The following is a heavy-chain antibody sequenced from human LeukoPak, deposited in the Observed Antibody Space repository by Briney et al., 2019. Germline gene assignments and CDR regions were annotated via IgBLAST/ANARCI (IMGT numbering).Heavy chain of an antibody. J-gene: IGHJ6*02. D-gene: IGHD3-16*01. V-gene: IGHV3-23*01. CDR3: ARGGGLDV. Sequence: GGSLRLSCAASGFTFSSYAMSWVRQAPGKGLEWVSAIGSGGSTYYSDSVKGRFTISRDNAKNSLYLQMSNLRAEDTAVYFCARGGGLDVWGQGATVTVSS. CDR1: GFTFSSYA. CDR2: IGSGGST.